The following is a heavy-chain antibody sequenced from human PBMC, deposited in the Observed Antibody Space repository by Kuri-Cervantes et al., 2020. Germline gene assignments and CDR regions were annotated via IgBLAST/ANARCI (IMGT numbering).Heavy chain of an antibody. CDR2: IYYSGST. CDR1: GGSISSGGYY. V-gene: IGHV4-31*02. CDR3: ARKGNYGDYFYAFDI. Sequence: SCTVSGGSISSGGYYWSWIRQHPGKGLEWIGYIYYSGSTYYNPSLKSRVTISVDTSKNQFSLKLSSVTAADTAVYYCARKGNYGDYFYAFDIWGQGTMVTVSS. D-gene: IGHD4-17*01. J-gene: IGHJ3*02.